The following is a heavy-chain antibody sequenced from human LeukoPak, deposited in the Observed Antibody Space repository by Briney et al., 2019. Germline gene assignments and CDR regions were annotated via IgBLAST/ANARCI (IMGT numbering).Heavy chain of an antibody. D-gene: IGHD3-22*01. CDR2: ICDSGRTI. CDR1: GFTFSDYY. CDR3: ARDRLGDYDHSGSCDK. Sequence: GGSLRLSCAASGFTFSDYYMSWIRQAPGKGLEWVSYICDSGRTIYYADSVKGRFTISRDNAKNSVYLQMNNLRAEDTAVYYCARDRLGDYDHSGSCDKWSQRTQVTVSS. V-gene: IGHV3-11*01. J-gene: IGHJ1*01.